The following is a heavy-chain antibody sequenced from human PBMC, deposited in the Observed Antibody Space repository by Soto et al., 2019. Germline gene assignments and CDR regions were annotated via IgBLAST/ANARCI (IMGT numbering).Heavy chain of an antibody. CDR1: GYTFTSYY. CDR2: INPSGGST. CDR3: ARSYCSGGSCHRNFDF. Sequence: QVQLVQSGAEVKKPGASVKVSCKASGYTFTSYYMHWVRQAPGQGLEWMGIINPSGGSTSYAQKFQGRVTMTRDTSTSTVYMELSSLRSEDPAVYYWARSYCSGGSCHRNFDFWGQGTLVTVSS. V-gene: IGHV1-46*03. D-gene: IGHD2-15*01. J-gene: IGHJ4*02.